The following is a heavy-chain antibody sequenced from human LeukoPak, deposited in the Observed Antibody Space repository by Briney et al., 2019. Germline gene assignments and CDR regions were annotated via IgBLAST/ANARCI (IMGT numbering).Heavy chain of an antibody. CDR1: GFTFSSYS. D-gene: IGHD1-26*01. J-gene: IGHJ3*02. V-gene: IGHV3-21*01. CDR3: ARDAPVWVVGATGDAFDI. CDR2: ISSSSSYI. Sequence: GRSLRLSCAASGFTFSSYSMNWVRQAPGKGLEWVSSISSSSSYIYYADSVKGRFTISRDNAKNSLYLQMNSLRAEDTAVYYCARDAPVWVVGATGDAFDIWGQGTMVTVSS.